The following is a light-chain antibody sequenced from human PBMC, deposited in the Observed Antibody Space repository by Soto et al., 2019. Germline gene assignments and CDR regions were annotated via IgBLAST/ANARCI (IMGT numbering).Light chain of an antibody. CDR2: GNN. V-gene: IGLV1-44*01. CDR3: ASWDDTLNVAV. CDR1: SSNIGSNT. J-gene: IGLJ7*01. Sequence: QSVLTQPPSASGTPGQRVTISFSGSSSNIGSNTVNWYQQLPGTAPKLLIYGNNERPSGVPDRFSGSKSGTSGSLAISGLQSEDEADYYCASWDDTLNVAVFGGGTQLTVL.